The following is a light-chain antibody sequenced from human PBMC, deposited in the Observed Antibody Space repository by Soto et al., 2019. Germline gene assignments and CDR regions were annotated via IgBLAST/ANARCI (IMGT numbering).Light chain of an antibody. CDR2: DVS. J-gene: IGLJ1*01. CDR3: SSYTSSSTPYV. V-gene: IGLV2-14*01. CDR1: RSDVGGYNY. Sequence: QSLLAQPASVSGSPGQSITISCTGTRSDVGGYNYVSWYQQHPGKAPKLMIYDVSNRPSGVSNRFSGSKSGNTASLTFSGLQAEDEADYYCSSYTSSSTPYVFGTGTKVT.